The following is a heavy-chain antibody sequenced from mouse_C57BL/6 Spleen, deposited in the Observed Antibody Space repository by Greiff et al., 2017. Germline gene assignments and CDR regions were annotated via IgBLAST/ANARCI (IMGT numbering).Heavy chain of an antibody. V-gene: IGHV1-69*01. CDR3: AIKTVLAHWYFDF. J-gene: IGHJ1*03. D-gene: IGHD1-1*01. CDR2: IDTSDSYT. Sequence: QVQLQQPGAELVMPGASVKLSCKASGYTFTSYWMHWVKQRPGQGLEWLGEIDTSDSYTNYNQKFKGNSTLTVDKSSSTAYLQSSSLTSADSAVYYCAIKTVLAHWYFDFWGTGTTVTVSS. CDR1: GYTFTSYW.